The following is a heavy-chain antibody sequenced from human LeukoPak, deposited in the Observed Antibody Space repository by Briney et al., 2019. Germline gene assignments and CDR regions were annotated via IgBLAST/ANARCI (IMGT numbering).Heavy chain of an antibody. CDR2: ISGSGVST. Sequence: PGGSLRLSCATSGFTVSSNSMTWVRQAPGKGLEWVSGISGSGVSTYYADSVKGRFTISRDNSNNTLYLQMNSLRAEDTAVYYCAKWGQSNWFDPWGQGTLVTVSS. CDR1: GFTVSSNS. CDR3: AKWGQSNWFDP. V-gene: IGHV3-23*01. D-gene: IGHD7-27*01. J-gene: IGHJ5*02.